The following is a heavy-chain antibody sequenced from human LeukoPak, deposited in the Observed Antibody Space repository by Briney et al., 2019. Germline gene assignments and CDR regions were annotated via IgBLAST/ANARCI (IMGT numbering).Heavy chain of an antibody. D-gene: IGHD3-22*01. J-gene: IGHJ3*02. Sequence: PSETLSLTCSVSGGSISRHFWSWIRQPPGKGPEWIAFIHYSGRTKYNPSLQSRVTISIDTSENNFSLRLTSVTAADTAVYYCARLLDNDSSGDPDTFDMWGQGTVVSVSS. CDR3: ARLLDNDSSGDPDTFDM. CDR1: GGSISRHF. V-gene: IGHV4-59*11. CDR2: IHYSGRT.